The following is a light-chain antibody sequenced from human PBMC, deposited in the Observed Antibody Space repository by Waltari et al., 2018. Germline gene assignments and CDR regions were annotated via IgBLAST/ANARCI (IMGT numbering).Light chain of an antibody. CDR2: EVN. V-gene: IGLV2-8*01. J-gene: IGLJ2*01. CDR3: SSYAGSNTLV. CDR1: NSDVGTYNY. Sequence: QSALTQPPSASGSPGQSVTISCTGTNSDVGTYNYVSWFQQHPGRAPKLLIYEVNKRPVGVPERFSGSKADNRASLTIAGLQADDEADYHCSSYAGSNTLVFGGGTKLTVL.